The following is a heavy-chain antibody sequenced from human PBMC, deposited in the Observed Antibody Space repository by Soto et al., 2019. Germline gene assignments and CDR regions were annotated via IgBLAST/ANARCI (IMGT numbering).Heavy chain of an antibody. CDR2: FIPIFGTA. CDR1: GGTFSSYA. V-gene: IGHV1-69*01. Sequence: QVQLVQSGAEVKKPGASVKVSCKASGGTFSSYAISWVRQAPGQGLEWMGGFIPIFGTANYARKFQGRVTITADESTSAAYMELSSLRSDDTAVYYCARIGSDYYDSSGYGYWGQGTLVTVSS. CDR3: ARIGSDYYDSSGYGY. J-gene: IGHJ4*02. D-gene: IGHD3-22*01.